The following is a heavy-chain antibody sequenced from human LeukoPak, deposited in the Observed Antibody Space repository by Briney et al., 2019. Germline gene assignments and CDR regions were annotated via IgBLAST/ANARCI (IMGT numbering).Heavy chain of an antibody. D-gene: IGHD3-3*01. CDR2: ISGSGGST. V-gene: IGHV3-23*01. CDR3: AKQVRFLEWLGSEGAFDI. Sequence: GGSLRFSCAASGFTFSSYAMSWVRQAPGKGLEWVSAISGSGGSTYYADSVKGRFTISRDNSKNTLYLQTNSLRAEDTAVYYCAKQVRFLEWLGSEGAFDIWGQGTMVTVSS. CDR1: GFTFSSYA. J-gene: IGHJ3*02.